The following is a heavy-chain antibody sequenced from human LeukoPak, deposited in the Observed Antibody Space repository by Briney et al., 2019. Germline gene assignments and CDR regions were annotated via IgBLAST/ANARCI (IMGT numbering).Heavy chain of an antibody. Sequence: QPGGSLRLSCAASGFTFSSYGMHWVRQAPGKGLEWVAVIWYDGSNKYYADSVKGRFTISRDNSKNTLYLQMNSLRVEDTAVYYCARDSGYGSGSYCHYWGQGTLVTVSS. CDR3: ARDSGYGSGSYCHY. CDR1: GFTFSSYG. V-gene: IGHV3-33*01. CDR2: IWYDGSNK. D-gene: IGHD3-10*01. J-gene: IGHJ4*02.